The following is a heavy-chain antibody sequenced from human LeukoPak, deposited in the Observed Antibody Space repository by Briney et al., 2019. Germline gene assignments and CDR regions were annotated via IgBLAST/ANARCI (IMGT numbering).Heavy chain of an antibody. D-gene: IGHD4-17*01. CDR3: ARGPNYGDSEY. Sequence: SETPSLTCAVYGGSFSGYYWSWIRQPPGKGLEWIGEINHSGSTNYNPSLKSRVTLSVDTSKNQFSLKLSSVTAADTAVYYCARGPNYGDSEYWGQGTLVTVSS. CDR1: GGSFSGYY. V-gene: IGHV4-34*01. J-gene: IGHJ4*02. CDR2: INHSGST.